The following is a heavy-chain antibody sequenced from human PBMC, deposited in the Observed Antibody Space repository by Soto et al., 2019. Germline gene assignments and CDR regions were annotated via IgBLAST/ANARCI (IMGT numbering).Heavy chain of an antibody. J-gene: IGHJ4*02. CDR2: IWYDGSNK. CDR1: GFTFSSYG. V-gene: IGHV3-33*01. CDR3: ARVRGGYDLQPFDS. D-gene: IGHD5-12*01. Sequence: GGSLRLSCAASGFTFSSYGMHWVRQAPGKGLEWVAVIWYDGSNKYYADSVKGRFTISRDNSKNTLYLQMNSLRAEDTAVYYCARVRGGYDLQPFDSWGQGTLVTVSS.